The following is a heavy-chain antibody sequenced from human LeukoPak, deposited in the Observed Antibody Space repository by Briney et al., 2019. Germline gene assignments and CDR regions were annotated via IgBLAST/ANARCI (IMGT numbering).Heavy chain of an antibody. V-gene: IGHV5-51*01. J-gene: IGHJ4*02. CDR1: GYSFTNYW. CDR2: IYPGDSDT. CDR3: ASRKKGMATAGFDY. D-gene: IGHD5-24*01. Sequence: GESLKISCKGSGYSFTNYWIGWVRQMPGKGLEWMGIIYPGDSDTRYSPSFQGQVTISAEKSISTAYLQWSSMKASDTALYYCASRKKGMATAGFDYWGQGTLVTVSS.